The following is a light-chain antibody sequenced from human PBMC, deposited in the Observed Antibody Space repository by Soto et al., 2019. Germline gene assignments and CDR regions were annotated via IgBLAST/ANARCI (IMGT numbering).Light chain of an antibody. CDR2: AVS. J-gene: IGLJ2*01. CDR3: SSYAGSNVV. CDR1: SSDVGGYNS. V-gene: IGLV2-8*01. Sequence: QSALTQPPSASGSPGQSVTISCTGTSSDVGGYNSVSWYQQHPGKAPKLMIDAVSKRPSGVPDRFSGSKSGNTAYLTVSGLQAEDEADYYCSSYAGSNVVFGGGTRLTFL.